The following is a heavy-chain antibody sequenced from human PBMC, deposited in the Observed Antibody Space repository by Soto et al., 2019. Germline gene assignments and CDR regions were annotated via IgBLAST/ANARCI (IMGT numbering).Heavy chain of an antibody. V-gene: IGHV3-33*01. CDR3: ARDQQQLVQYYYYGMDV. D-gene: IGHD6-13*01. CDR1: GITFSSYG. J-gene: IGHJ6*02. Sequence: PGGSLRLSCAASGITFSSYGMHWVRQAPGKGLEWVAVIWYDGSNKYYADSVKGRFTISRDNSKNTLYLQMNSLRAADTAVYYCARDQQQLVQYYYYGMDVWGQGTTVTVSS. CDR2: IWYDGSNK.